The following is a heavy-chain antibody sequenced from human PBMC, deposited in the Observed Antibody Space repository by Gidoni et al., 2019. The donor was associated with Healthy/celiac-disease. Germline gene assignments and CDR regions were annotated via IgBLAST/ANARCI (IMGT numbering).Heavy chain of an antibody. CDR2: ISAYNGNT. V-gene: IGHV1-18*01. CDR1: GYTFTSYG. D-gene: IGHD3-22*01. J-gene: IGHJ4*02. Sequence: QVQLVQSGAEVTKPGASVKVSCKASGYTFTSYGISWVRQAPGQGLEWMGWISAYNGNTNYAQKLKGRVTMTTDTSTSTAYRELRSLRSDDTAVYYCARERTYYYDSSGYYGAYFDYWGQGTLVTVSS. CDR3: ARERTYYYDSSGYYGAYFDY.